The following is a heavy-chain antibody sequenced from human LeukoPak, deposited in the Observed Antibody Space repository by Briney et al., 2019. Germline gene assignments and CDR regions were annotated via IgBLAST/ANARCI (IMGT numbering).Heavy chain of an antibody. D-gene: IGHD3-9*01. CDR3: ASLYDILTGGPDYFDY. V-gene: IGHV3-7*01. CDR2: IKQDGSEK. CDR1: GFTFSSYW. Sequence: GGSLRLSCAASGFTFSSYWMSWVRQAPGKGLEWVANIKQDGSEKYYVDSVKGRFTISRDNAKNSLYLQMSNLRAEDTAVYYCASLYDILTGGPDYFDYWGQGTLVTVSS. J-gene: IGHJ4*02.